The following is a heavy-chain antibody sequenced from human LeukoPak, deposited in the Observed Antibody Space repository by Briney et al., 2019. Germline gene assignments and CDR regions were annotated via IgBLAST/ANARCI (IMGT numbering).Heavy chain of an antibody. CDR2: ISYDGSNK. V-gene: IGHV3-33*05. Sequence: GRSLRLSCAASGFTFSSCGMHWVRQAPGKGLEWVAVISYDGSNKYYAESVKGRFTISRDNSKNTLHLQMNSLRAEDTAVYYCARDPPMYYYDEPGSRDAFDIWGQGTMVTVSS. D-gene: IGHD3-22*01. CDR1: GFTFSSCG. CDR3: ARDPPMYYYDEPGSRDAFDI. J-gene: IGHJ3*02.